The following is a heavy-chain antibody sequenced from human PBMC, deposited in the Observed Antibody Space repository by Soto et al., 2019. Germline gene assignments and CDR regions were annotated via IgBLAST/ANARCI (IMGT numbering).Heavy chain of an antibody. CDR3: ARGRFLEWLLYSSGWYDSEFDY. Sequence: GGSLRLSCAASGFTFSSYSMNWVRQAPGKGLEWVSSISSSSSYIYYADSVKGRFTISRDNAKNSLYLQMNSLRAEDTAVYYCARGRFLEWLLYSSGWYDSEFDYWGQGTLVTVSS. D-gene: IGHD3-3*01. J-gene: IGHJ4*02. V-gene: IGHV3-21*01. CDR1: GFTFSSYS. CDR2: ISSSSSYI.